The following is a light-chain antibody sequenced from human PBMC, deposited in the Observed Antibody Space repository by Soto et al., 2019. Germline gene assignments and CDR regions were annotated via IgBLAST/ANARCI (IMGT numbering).Light chain of an antibody. J-gene: IGKJ2*01. CDR1: QSVSNY. Sequence: EIVLTQVPGTVSLSAGERATLSCRASQSVSNYLAWYQQKPGQAPRLLIYDAFKRATGIPDRFSGSGSGTDFTLTISSLEPEDFAVYFCQQRSNWPLYTFGQGTKLEIK. CDR2: DAF. CDR3: QQRSNWPLYT. V-gene: IGKV3-11*01.